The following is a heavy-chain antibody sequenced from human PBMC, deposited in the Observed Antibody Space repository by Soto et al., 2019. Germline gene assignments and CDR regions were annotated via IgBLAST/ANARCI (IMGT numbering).Heavy chain of an antibody. CDR3: ARDHWPDIVVVPAATYGMDV. D-gene: IGHD2-2*01. Sequence: GECLKISCQASGNDDFGMYWIAWVRQTSGRGLEWIGFTYPGDSETTYSPSFQGHVTISADKSISTAYLQWSSLKASDTAMYYCARDHWPDIVVVPAATYGMDVWGQGTTVTVYS. V-gene: IGHV5-51*01. CDR1: GNDDFGMYW. J-gene: IGHJ6*02. CDR2: TYPGDSET.